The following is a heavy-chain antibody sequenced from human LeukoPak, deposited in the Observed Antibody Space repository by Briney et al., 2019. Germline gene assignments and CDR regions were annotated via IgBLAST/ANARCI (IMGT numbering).Heavy chain of an antibody. Sequence: GGSLGLSCAASGFTFSSYEMNWVRQAPGKGLEWVSYISSSGSTIYYADSVKGRFTISRDNAKNSLYLQMNSLRAEDTAVYYCARNPVEAAMWRLWFDPWGQGTLVTVSS. CDR2: ISSSGSTI. V-gene: IGHV3-48*03. CDR3: ARNPVEAAMWRLWFDP. D-gene: IGHD2-15*01. CDR1: GFTFSSYE. J-gene: IGHJ5*02.